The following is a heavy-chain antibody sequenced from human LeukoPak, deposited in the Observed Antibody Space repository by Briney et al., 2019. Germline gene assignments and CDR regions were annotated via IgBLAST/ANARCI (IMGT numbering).Heavy chain of an antibody. CDR2: INHSGST. CDR1: GGSFSGYY. V-gene: IGHV4-34*01. D-gene: IGHD2-2*01. J-gene: IGHJ6*03. CDR3: ARGTSPGYCSSASCYEKYYYYMDV. Sequence: SETLSLTCAVYGGSFSGYYWSWLRQPPGKGLEWIGEINHSGSTNYSPSLKSRGTISVDTSERQFSLKLSSVTAADTAVYYCARGTSPGYCSSASCYEKYYYYMDVWGKGTTVTVSS.